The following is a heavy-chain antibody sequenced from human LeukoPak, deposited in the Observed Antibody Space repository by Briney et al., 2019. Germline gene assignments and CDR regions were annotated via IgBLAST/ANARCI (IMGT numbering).Heavy chain of an antibody. Sequence: GGSLRLSCAASGFTFINYGMHWVRQAPGKGLEWVAVTSYDGSNKHYADSVKGRFTISRDNSKNTLYLQMNSLRVEDTALYYCAKNRRVGATSDAFDIWGQGTMVTVSS. D-gene: IGHD1-26*01. CDR3: AKNRRVGATSDAFDI. CDR2: TSYDGSNK. V-gene: IGHV3-30*18. CDR1: GFTFINYG. J-gene: IGHJ3*02.